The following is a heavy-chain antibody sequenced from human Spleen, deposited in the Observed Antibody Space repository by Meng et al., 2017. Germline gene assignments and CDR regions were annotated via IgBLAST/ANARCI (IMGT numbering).Heavy chain of an antibody. V-gene: IGHV3-48*03. CDR1: GFSFDTYE. CDR2: ISSSGETI. CDR3: ARGGPYYYDSSGHAIDS. Sequence: GGSLRLSCAASGFSFDTYEMNWVRQAPGKGLECISYISSSGETIYYADSVKGRFTISRDNVKNSLSLQMNSLRAEDTALYYCARGGPYYYDSSGHAIDSWGQGTLVTVSS. D-gene: IGHD3-22*01. J-gene: IGHJ4*02.